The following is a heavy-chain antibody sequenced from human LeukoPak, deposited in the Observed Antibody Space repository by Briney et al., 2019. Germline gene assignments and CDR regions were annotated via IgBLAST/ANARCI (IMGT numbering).Heavy chain of an antibody. CDR2: IIPIFGTA. V-gene: IGHV1-69*13. CDR3: ARGLIAYYYGSGSHHYFDY. D-gene: IGHD3-10*01. CDR1: GGTFSSYA. Sequence: ASVKVSCTASGGTFSSYAISWVRQAPGQGLEWMGEIIPIFGTANYAQKFQGRVTITADESMSTAYMELSSLRSEDTAVYYCARGLIAYYYGSGSHHYFDYWGQGTLVTVSS. J-gene: IGHJ4*02.